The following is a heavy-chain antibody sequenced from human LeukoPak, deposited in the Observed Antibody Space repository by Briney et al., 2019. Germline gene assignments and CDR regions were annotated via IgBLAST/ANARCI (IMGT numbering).Heavy chain of an antibody. CDR2: MNPNSGNT. Sequence: ASVQSSCQASGYTFTSYDINWVRQATGQGLEWMGWMNPNSGNTGYAQKFQGRVTMIRNTSISTAYMELSSLRSEDTAVYYCARGRQGRLLRVLVYWGQGTLVTVSS. CDR1: GYTFTSYD. D-gene: IGHD2-8*02. J-gene: IGHJ4*02. V-gene: IGHV1-8*01. CDR3: ARGRQGRLLRVLVY.